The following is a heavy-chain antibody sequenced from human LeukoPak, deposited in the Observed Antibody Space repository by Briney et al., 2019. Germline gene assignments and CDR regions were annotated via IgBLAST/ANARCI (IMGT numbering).Heavy chain of an antibody. CDR1: GYNFPKSW. J-gene: IGHJ4*02. CDR3: ARHSTSASGTYALDY. CDR2: IYPHDSDT. Sequence: GESLKISCKASGYNFPKSWIGWVRQMPGKGLEWMGIIYPHDSDTRDSPSFQGQVTISADKSNTTAYLQWSSLKASDTAIYYCARHSTSASGTYALDYWGQGTLVAVSS. D-gene: IGHD3-10*01. V-gene: IGHV5-51*01.